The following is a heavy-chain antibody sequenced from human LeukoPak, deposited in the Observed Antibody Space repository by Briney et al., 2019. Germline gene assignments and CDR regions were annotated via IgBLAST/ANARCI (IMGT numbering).Heavy chain of an antibody. CDR2: ISYDGSYK. V-gene: IGHV3-30*18. Sequence: GGSLRLSCAASGFTFSTYGMHWVRQSLGKGLEWVAVISYDGSYKEYADSVKGRFTISRDNSKNTLYLQMNSLRAEDTAVYYCAKMLNTGHAHAALDYWGQGTLVTVSS. CDR1: GFTFSTYG. CDR3: AKMLNTGHAHAALDY. D-gene: IGHD2-8*02. J-gene: IGHJ4*02.